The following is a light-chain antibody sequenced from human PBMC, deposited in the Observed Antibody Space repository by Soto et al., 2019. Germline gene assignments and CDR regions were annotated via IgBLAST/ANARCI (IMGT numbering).Light chain of an antibody. CDR1: QSISSW. CDR3: QQYNSYSGT. Sequence: DIQMTQSPSTLSASVGDRVTITCRASQSISSWLAWYQQKPGKAPKLLIYDAPSLESGVPSRFSGSGSGTEFTLTISSLQPDDFATYYCQQYNSYSGTFGQGTKVDIK. J-gene: IGKJ1*01. CDR2: DAP. V-gene: IGKV1-5*01.